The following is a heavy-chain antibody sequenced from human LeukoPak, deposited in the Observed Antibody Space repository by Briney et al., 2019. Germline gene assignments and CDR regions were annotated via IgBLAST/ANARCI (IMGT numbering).Heavy chain of an antibody. J-gene: IGHJ4*02. Sequence: GGSLRLSCAASGFTFSSYGMHWVRQAPGKGLEWVAFIRYDGSYKYYADSVKGRFTISRDNSKNMLYLRMSSLRVEDTAVYYCAKDLDSSGYYGGDYWGQGTLVTVSS. CDR1: GFTFSSYG. D-gene: IGHD3-22*01. CDR3: AKDLDSSGYYGGDY. V-gene: IGHV3-30*02. CDR2: IRYDGSYK.